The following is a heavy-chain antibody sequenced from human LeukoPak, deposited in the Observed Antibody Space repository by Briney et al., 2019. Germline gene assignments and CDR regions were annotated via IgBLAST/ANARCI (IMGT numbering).Heavy chain of an antibody. D-gene: IGHD6-19*01. CDR2: IRYDGSNK. J-gene: IGHJ4*02. Sequence: GGSLRLSCAASGSTFSAYGMHWVRQASGKGLEWVTFIRYDGSNKYYADSVKGRFTISRDKSKSTLYLQMNSLRAEDTAVYYCXXXXARYGSGWPGLDYWGQGTLVTVSS. V-gene: IGHV3-30*02. CDR1: GSTFSAYG. CDR3: XXXXARYGSGWPGLDY.